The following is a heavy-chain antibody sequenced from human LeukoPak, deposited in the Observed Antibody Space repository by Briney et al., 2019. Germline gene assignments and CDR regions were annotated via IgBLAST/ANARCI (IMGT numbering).Heavy chain of an antibody. CDR2: ISGSAGST. CDR1: GFTFSNYE. Sequence: GGSLRLSCAASGFTFSNYELNWVRQAPGKGLEWVSAISGSAGSTYYADSVKGRFTIPRDNSKNTLYLQMNSLRAEDTAVYYCAKREYCSSTSCSFDSWGQGTLVTVSS. J-gene: IGHJ4*02. CDR3: AKREYCSSTSCSFDS. V-gene: IGHV3-23*01. D-gene: IGHD2-2*01.